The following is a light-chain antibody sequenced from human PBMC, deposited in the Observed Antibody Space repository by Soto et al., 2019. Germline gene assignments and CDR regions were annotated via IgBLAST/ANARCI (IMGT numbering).Light chain of an antibody. J-gene: IGKJ3*01. CDR3: QKHDGVPL. CDR2: DAS. CDR1: QDISNH. Sequence: DIQLTQSPSSLSASVGDRVTITCLASQDISNHLNWYQQKPGKAPNLLIYDASDLETGVPSRFSGGGSGTFFSFTINSLQPEDIATYYCQKHDGVPLFGPGTKVEIK. V-gene: IGKV1-33*01.